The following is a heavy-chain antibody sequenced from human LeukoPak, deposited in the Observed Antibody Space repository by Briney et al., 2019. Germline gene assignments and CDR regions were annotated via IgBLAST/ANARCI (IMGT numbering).Heavy chain of an antibody. CDR3: AKGFTAAAGLDAFDI. J-gene: IGHJ3*02. CDR1: GFTFSSYA. V-gene: IGHV3-23*01. Sequence: GRSLRLSCAASGFTFSSYAMSWVRQAPGKGLEWVSAISGSGGTTYYADSVKGRFTISRDNSKNTLYLQMKSLRADDTAVYHCAKGFTAAAGLDAFDIWGQGTMVSVSS. CDR2: ISGSGGTT. D-gene: IGHD6-13*01.